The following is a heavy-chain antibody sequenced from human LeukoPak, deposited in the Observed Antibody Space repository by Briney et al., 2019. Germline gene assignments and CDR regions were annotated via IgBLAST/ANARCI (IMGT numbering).Heavy chain of an antibody. V-gene: IGHV1-46*03. CDR3: ARNPEVYDSSGYPRYFDY. CDR1: GYTFTSYY. D-gene: IGHD3-22*01. J-gene: IGHJ4*02. CDR2: INPSGGST. Sequence: ASVKVPCKASGYTFTSYYMHRVRQAPGQGLEWMGIINPSGGSTSYAQKFQGRVTMTRDTSTSTVYMELSSLRSEDTAVYYCARNPEVYDSSGYPRYFDYWGQGTLVTVSS.